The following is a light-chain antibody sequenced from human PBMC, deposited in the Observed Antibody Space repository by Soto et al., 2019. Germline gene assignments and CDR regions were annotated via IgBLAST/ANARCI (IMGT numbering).Light chain of an antibody. J-gene: IGLJ3*02. Sequence: QSALTQPAYVSGSPGQSITISCTGTSRDVATFNLVSWYQQYPGNAPKLMIYEGSKRPSGVSNRFSGSKSGNTASLTVSGLQAEYEADYYCSSYAGDHKYVLFGGGTKVTVL. V-gene: IGLV2-14*02. CDR2: EGS. CDR1: SRDVATFNL. CDR3: SSYAGDHKYVL.